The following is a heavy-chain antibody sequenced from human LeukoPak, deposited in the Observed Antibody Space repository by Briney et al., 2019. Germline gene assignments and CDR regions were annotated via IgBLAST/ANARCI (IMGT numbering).Heavy chain of an antibody. D-gene: IGHD1-26*01. CDR1: GFTFSSYG. Sequence: GRSQRLSCAASGFTFSSYGMHWVRQAPGKGLEWVAVIWYDGSNKYYADSVKGRFTISRDNSKNTLYLQMNSLRAEDTAVYYCAKDAVGATTAAGFYYWGQGTLVTVSS. CDR2: IWYDGSNK. V-gene: IGHV3-33*06. CDR3: AKDAVGATTAAGFYY. J-gene: IGHJ4*02.